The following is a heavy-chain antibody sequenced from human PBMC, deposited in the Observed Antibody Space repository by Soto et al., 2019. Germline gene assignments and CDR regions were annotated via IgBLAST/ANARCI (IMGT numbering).Heavy chain of an antibody. CDR2: ISYDGSNK. V-gene: IGHV3-30*03. J-gene: IGHJ4*02. D-gene: IGHD1-26*01. CDR3: ASVGVEQRDVRYFDY. CDR1: GFTFSSYG. Sequence: GGSLRLSCAASGFTFSSYGMHWVRQAPGKGLEWVAVISYDGSNKYYADSVKGRFTISRDNSKNTLYLQMNSLRAEDTAVYYCASVGVEQRDVRYFDYWGQGTLVTVSS.